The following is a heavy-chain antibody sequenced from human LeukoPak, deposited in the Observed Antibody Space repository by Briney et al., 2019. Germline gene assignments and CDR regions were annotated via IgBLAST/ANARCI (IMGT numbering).Heavy chain of an antibody. J-gene: IGHJ6*03. V-gene: IGHV3-23*01. Sequence: GGSLRLSCAASGFTFSTYDMNWVRQAPGKGLEWVAAINDGGYNTYYADAVRGRFTISRDNVKNTIYLQMNSLRAEDTDVYYCAKDLGYSSSWFYYYYYMDVWGKGTTVTVSS. CDR1: GFTFSTYD. CDR2: INDGGYNT. CDR3: AKDLGYSSSWFYYYYYMDV. D-gene: IGHD6-13*01.